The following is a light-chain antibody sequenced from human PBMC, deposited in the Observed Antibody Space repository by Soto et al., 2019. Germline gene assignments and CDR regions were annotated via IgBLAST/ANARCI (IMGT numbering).Light chain of an antibody. Sequence: EIVLTQSPGTLSLCPGERATLSCRASESVSTSYLAWYQQKPGQAPRLLIYGASSRATGIPDRFRGSGSGADFALTISRLEPEDFAVYYCQQYGSVPLTFGGGTKVEIK. CDR2: GAS. J-gene: IGKJ4*01. CDR1: ESVSTSY. CDR3: QQYGSVPLT. V-gene: IGKV3-20*01.